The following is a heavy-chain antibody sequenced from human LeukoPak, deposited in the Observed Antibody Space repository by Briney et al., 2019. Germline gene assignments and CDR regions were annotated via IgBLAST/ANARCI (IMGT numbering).Heavy chain of an antibody. J-gene: IGHJ4*02. CDR3: AREDIVATMGYYFDY. V-gene: IGHV1-2*02. Sequence: ASVKVSCKASGYIFTCYYMHWVRQAPGQGLEWMGWINPNSGGTNYAQKFQGRVTMTRDTSISTAYMELSRLRSDDTAVYYCAREDIVATMGYYFDYWGRGTLVTVSS. CDR1: GYIFTCYY. CDR2: INPNSGGT. D-gene: IGHD5-12*01.